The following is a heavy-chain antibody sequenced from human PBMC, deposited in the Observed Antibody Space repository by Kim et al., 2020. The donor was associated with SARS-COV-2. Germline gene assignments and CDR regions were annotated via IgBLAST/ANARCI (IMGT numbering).Heavy chain of an antibody. CDR1: GGSISSYY. Sequence: SETLSLTCTVSGGSISSYYWSWIRQPPGKGLEWIGYIYYSGSTNYNPSLKSRVTISVDTSKNQFSLKLSSVTAADTAVYYCATTIVVVPAEGEFFFDYWGQGTLVTVSS. CDR2: IYYSGST. J-gene: IGHJ4*02. D-gene: IGHD2-2*01. V-gene: IGHV4-59*08. CDR3: ATTIVVVPAEGEFFFDY.